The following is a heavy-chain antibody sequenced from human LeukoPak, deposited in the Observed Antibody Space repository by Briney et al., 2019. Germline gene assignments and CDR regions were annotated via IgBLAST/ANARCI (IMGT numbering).Heavy chain of an antibody. CDR3: ATFYDSSGYYKDY. Sequence: GGSLRLSCAASGFTVSRNYMSWVCQAPGKGLEWVSVIYSGGSTYYADSVKGRFTISTDTSKNTLFLQMNSLRAEDTAVYYCATFYDSSGYYKDYWDQGTLVTVSS. D-gene: IGHD3-22*01. J-gene: IGHJ4*02. CDR2: IYSGGST. CDR1: GFTVSRNY. V-gene: IGHV3-66*01.